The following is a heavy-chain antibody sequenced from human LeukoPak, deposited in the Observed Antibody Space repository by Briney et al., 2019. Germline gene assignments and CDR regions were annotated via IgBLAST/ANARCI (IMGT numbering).Heavy chain of an antibody. V-gene: IGHV4-59*08. CDR3: ARHTNGWYNAFHV. J-gene: IGHJ3*01. CDR2: IYYSGNT. Sequence: SHTLSLTCTVSGDSISGYCWSWIGRPPGNGLEWIGYIYYSGNTNYNPSLRSRVTISVDTSKNQFSLRLTSVTAADAAVYYCARHTNGWYNAFHVWGQGTMVTVSS. D-gene: IGHD6-19*01. CDR1: GDSISGYC.